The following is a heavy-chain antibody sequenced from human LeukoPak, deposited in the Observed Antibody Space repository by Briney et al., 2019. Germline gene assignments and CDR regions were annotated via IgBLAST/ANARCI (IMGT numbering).Heavy chain of an antibody. CDR1: GFIFSHYG. J-gene: IGHJ4*02. D-gene: IGHD5-24*01. CDR2: IQNDASTE. V-gene: IGHV3-33*05. Sequence: AGGSLRLSCAASGFIFSHYGMHWVRQAPGKGLEWVAVIQNDASTENFADSVKGRFTISRDNSKNTVFLQMNSLRVEDTAVYYCARRRDGYNYHFDYWGQGTLVTVSS. CDR3: ARRRDGYNYHFDY.